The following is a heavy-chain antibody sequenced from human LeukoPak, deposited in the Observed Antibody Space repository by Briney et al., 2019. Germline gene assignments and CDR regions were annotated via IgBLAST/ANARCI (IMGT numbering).Heavy chain of an antibody. CDR2: ISGDDLRT. CDR3: TLHYDYVWETYSYDY. CDR1: GFSFTTYA. D-gene: IGHD3-16*01. V-gene: IGHV3-23*01. Sequence: PGESLRLSCAASGFSFTTYAMSWARQAPGKGLEWVSVISGDDLRTYYADSVKGRFTISRDNSKNTLFLQMDSLRAEDTAIYYCTLHYDYVWETYSYDYWGQGTLVTVSS. J-gene: IGHJ4*02.